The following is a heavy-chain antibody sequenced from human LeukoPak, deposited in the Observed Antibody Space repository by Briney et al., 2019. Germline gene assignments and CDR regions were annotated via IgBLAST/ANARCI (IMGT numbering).Heavy chain of an antibody. CDR3: ARDPGLVSRFLEWLSEPFDY. CDR1: GYTFTSYG. J-gene: IGHJ4*02. V-gene: IGHV1-18*01. D-gene: IGHD3-3*01. Sequence: ASVKVSCKASGYTFTSYGISWVRQAPGQGLEWMGWISAYNGNTNYAQKLQGRVTMTTDTSTSTAYMELRSLRSDDTAVYYCARDPGLVSRFLEWLSEPFDYWGQGTLVTVSS. CDR2: ISAYNGNT.